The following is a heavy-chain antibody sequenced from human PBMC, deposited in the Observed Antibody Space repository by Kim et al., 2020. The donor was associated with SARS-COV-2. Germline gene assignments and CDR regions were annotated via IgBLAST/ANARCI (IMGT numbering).Heavy chain of an antibody. CDR2: IYPGDSDT. V-gene: IGHV5-51*01. CDR1: GYSFTSYW. D-gene: IGHD6-13*01. Sequence: GESLKISCKGSGYSFTSYWIGWVRQMPGKGLEWMGIIYPGDSDTRYSPSFQGQVTISADKSISTAYLQWSSLKASDTAMYYCARLNAQTAAGPNYYYYYGMDVWGQGTTVTVSS. J-gene: IGHJ6*02. CDR3: ARLNAQTAAGPNYYYYYGMDV.